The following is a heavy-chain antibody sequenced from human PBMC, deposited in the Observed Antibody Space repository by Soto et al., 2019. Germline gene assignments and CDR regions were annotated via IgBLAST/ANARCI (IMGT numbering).Heavy chain of an antibody. CDR2: IIPISRTT. D-gene: IGHD2-21*01. CDR1: GDTFNSIA. CDR3: VEGFRGYDH. J-gene: IGHJ4*02. V-gene: IGHV1-69*12. Sequence: QVQLVQSGAEVKKPGSSVKVSCKASGDTFNSIAFNWVRQAPGQGLEWLGGIIPISRTTIYSQKFQGRVTISADEATITGYLELSSLRFEDTAVDFCVEGFRGYDHWGQGTQVTVSS.